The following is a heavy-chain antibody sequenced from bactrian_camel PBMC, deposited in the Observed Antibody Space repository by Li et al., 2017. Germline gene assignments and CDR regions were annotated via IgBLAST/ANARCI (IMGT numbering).Heavy chain of an antibody. CDR2: IDSDDATT. V-gene: IGHV3S1*01. CDR1: GYRYRQYC. CDR3: ATDPPDCDGATCRRVPEFAD. D-gene: IGHD2*01. Sequence: HVQLVESGGGSVQAGGSLRLSCAVSGYRYRQYCMIWFRQVPGNKREGVAAIDSDDATTYSDSVKGRFTISRDNAKNTLWLQMNRLKTEDAAVYYCATDPPDCDGATCRRVPEFADWGQGTQVTVS. J-gene: IGHJ4*01.